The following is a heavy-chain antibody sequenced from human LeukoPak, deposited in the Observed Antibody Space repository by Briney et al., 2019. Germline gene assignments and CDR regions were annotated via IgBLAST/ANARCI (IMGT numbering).Heavy chain of an antibody. V-gene: IGHV3-7*01. CDR3: ARDPTYYLRYGYFDF. J-gene: IGHJ4*02. CDR2: IKQGGSET. CDR1: GFTFTNYW. D-gene: IGHD1-26*01. Sequence: GGSLRLSCAASGFTFTNYWMSWVRQSPGKGLEWVANIKQGGSETYYVDSVKGRFTISRDNAKNSVYLQMNSLRAEDTAVYYCARDPTYYLRYGYFDFWGQGILVTVSS.